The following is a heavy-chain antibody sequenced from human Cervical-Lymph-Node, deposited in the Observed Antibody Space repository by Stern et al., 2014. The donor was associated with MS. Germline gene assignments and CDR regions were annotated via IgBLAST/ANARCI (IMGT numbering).Heavy chain of an antibody. CDR2: IIPFLNTA. V-gene: IGHV1-69*06. D-gene: IGHD2-8*02. CDR3: ASSLVASGH. J-gene: IGHJ4*02. Sequence: VQLVQSGAEVKKPGSSVKVSCKASGGTFTTHPITWWRQAPGQGPEWMGGIIPFLNTAKYAQKFQGRITITADKSTGTTYMEISSLRSDDTAVYYCASSLVASGHWGQGTLVIVS. CDR1: GGTFTTHP.